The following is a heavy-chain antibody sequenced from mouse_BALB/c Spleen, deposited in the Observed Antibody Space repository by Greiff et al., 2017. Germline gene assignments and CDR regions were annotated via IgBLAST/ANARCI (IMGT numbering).Heavy chain of an antibody. D-gene: IGHD1-1*01. J-gene: IGHJ4*01. V-gene: IGHV3-2*02. CDR3: ARVGTTVVAYYAMDY. CDR2: ISYSGST. Sequence: EVKLMESGPGLVKPSQSLSLTCTVTGYSITSDYAWNWIRQFPGNKLEWMGYISYSGSTSYNPSLKSRISITRDTSKNQFFLQLNSVTTEDTATYYCARVGTTVVAYYAMDYWGQGTSVTVSS. CDR1: GYSITSDYA.